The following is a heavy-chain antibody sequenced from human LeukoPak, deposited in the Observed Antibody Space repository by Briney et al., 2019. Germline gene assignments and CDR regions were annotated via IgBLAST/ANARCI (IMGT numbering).Heavy chain of an antibody. J-gene: IGHJ4*02. D-gene: IGHD3-22*01. CDR1: GFTFSSYE. Sequence: GGSLRLSCAASGFTFSSYEMNWVRQAPGKGLERVSYISSSGSTIYYADSVKGRFTISRDNAKNSLYLQMNSLRAEDTAVYYCARDHYDSSGPNFLYFDYWGQGTLVTVSS. V-gene: IGHV3-48*03. CDR3: ARDHYDSSGPNFLYFDY. CDR2: ISSSGSTI.